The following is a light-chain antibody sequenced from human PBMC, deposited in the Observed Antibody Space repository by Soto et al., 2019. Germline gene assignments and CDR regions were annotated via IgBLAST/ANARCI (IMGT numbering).Light chain of an antibody. CDR1: QGISQY. Sequence: DIHLTPSPSLLSASVLYRVTITFRASQGISQYVAWYQQKPGKAPKLLIYAAVVLQGGIPSRFSGSGSATEFILTISGLQPEDFATYYCQQVNYYPFTFGGGTKVDIK. CDR3: QQVNYYPFT. CDR2: AAV. V-gene: IGKV1-9*01. J-gene: IGKJ4*01.